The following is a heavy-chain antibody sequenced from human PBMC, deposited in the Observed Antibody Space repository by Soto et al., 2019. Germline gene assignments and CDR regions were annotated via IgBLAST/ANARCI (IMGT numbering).Heavy chain of an antibody. CDR2: IFYNGNT. CDR3: ARDKITGLFDY. J-gene: IGHJ4*02. Sequence: ASETLSLTCTVSGGSIDSSTYYWGWIRQPPGKGLEWIGSIFYNGNTFYNPSLKSRITISVDTSKNQFSLKLTSVTAADTAVYYCARDKITGLFDYWGQGTLVTVSS. CDR1: GGSIDSSTYY. V-gene: IGHV4-39*02. D-gene: IGHD2-8*02.